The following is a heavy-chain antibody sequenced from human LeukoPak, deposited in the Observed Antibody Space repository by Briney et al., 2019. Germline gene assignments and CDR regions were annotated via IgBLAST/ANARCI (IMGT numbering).Heavy chain of an antibody. D-gene: IGHD2-21*01. V-gene: IGHV4-30-4*08. CDR2: IYYSGST. J-gene: IGHJ4*02. Sequence: TLSLTCTLSGGSISSGDYYWSWIRQPPGKSLEWIGYIYYSGSTYYNPSLKSRVTISVDTSKNQFSLKLSSVTAADTAVYYCARTQNYCGGDCYLFDYWGQGTLVTVSS. CDR3: ARTQNYCGGDCYLFDY. CDR1: GGSISSGDYY.